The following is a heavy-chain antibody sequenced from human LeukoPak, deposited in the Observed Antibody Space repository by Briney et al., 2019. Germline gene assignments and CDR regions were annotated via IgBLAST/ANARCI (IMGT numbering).Heavy chain of an antibody. D-gene: IGHD4-17*01. CDR1: GGSFSGYY. Sequence: PSETLSLTCAVYGGSFSGYYWSWIRQPPGKGLEWIGEINHSGSTNYNPSLKSRVTISVDTSKNQFSLKLSSVTAADTAVYYCARQTYDYGDYYFDYWGQGTLVTVSS. CDR2: INHSGST. CDR3: ARQTYDYGDYYFDY. J-gene: IGHJ4*02. V-gene: IGHV4-34*01.